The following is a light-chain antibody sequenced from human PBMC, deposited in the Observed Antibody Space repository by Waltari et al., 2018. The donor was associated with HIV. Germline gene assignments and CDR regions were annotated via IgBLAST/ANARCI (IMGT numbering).Light chain of an antibody. CDR1: SSNIGSYNL. CDR3: CSFARSSTWV. V-gene: IGLV2-23*02. Sequence: QSALTQPASVSGSPGQSITISCTGTSSNIGSYNLVSWYQQHPGKAPKLMVYEVNKRPSGSSNRFSGAKSGNTASLTISGLQAEDEADYYCCSFARSSTWVFGGGTKLSVL. CDR2: EVN. J-gene: IGLJ3*02.